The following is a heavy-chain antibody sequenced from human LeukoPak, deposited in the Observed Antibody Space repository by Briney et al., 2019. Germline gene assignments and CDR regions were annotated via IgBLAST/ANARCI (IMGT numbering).Heavy chain of an antibody. CDR3: ARDFHSSGWYGVDYDY. CDR2: IGYDESKK. CDR1: GFTFNNFG. V-gene: IGHV3-30*02. J-gene: IGHJ4*02. Sequence: GGSLRLSCEASGFTFNNFGMHWVRQAPGKGLEWVAFIGYDESKKYYAESVKGRFTISRDDSKNTLYLQMNSLRPEDTAVYYCARDFHSSGWYGVDYDYWGQGTLVTVSS. D-gene: IGHD6-19*01.